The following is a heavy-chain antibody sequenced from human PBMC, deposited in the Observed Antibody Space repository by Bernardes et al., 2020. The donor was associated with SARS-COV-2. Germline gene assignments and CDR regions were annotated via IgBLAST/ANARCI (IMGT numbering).Heavy chain of an antibody. V-gene: IGHV3-9*01. Sequence: LRLSCAASGFTFDDYAMHWVRQAPGKGLEWVSGISWNSGSIGYADSVKGRFTISRDNAKNSLYLQMNSLRAEDTALYYCAKLPDSGYDYGDYWGQGTLVTVSS. D-gene: IGHD5-12*01. CDR1: GFTFDDYA. CDR3: AKLPDSGYDYGDY. CDR2: ISWNSGSI. J-gene: IGHJ4*02.